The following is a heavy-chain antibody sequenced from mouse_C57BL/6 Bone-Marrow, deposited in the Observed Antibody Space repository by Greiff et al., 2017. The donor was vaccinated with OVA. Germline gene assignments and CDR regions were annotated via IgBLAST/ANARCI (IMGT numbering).Heavy chain of an antibody. CDR2: ISDGGSYT. V-gene: IGHV5-4*01. Sequence: EVQVVESGGGLVKPGGSLKLSCAASGFTFSSYAMSWVRQTPEKRLEWVATISDGGSYTYYPDNVKGRFTISRDNAKNNLYLQMSHLKSEDTAMYYCASIYWYFDVWGTGTTVTVSS. CDR3: ASIYWYFDV. J-gene: IGHJ1*03. CDR1: GFTFSSYA.